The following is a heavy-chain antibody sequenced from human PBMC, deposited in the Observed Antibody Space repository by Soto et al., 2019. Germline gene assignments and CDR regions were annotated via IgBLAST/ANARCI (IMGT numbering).Heavy chain of an antibody. CDR2: IIPIFGTA. V-gene: IGHV1-69*01. J-gene: IGHJ3*02. CDR1: VGTFSSYA. D-gene: IGHD3-3*01. CDR3: ARRVFGGDGAFDI. Sequence: QVQLVQSGAEVQKPGSSVNVSCKDYVGTFSSYAISWVRQAPGQGLEWMGGIIPIFGTANYAQKFQGRVTSTADESTSTADMELSSLRSEDTVVYYWARRVFGGDGAFDIWGQGTMVTVSS.